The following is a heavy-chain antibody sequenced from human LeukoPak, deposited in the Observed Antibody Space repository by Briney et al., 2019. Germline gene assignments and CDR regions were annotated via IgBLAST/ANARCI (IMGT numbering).Heavy chain of an antibody. J-gene: IGHJ4*02. CDR2: INHSGST. V-gene: IGHV4-34*01. Sequence: SETLSLTCTVSGGPMSSYYWSWTRQPPGKGLEWIGEINHSGSTNYNPSLKSRVTISVDTSKNQFSLKLSSVTAADTAVYYCARAVIAAAGTDYWGQGTLVTVSS. CDR3: ARAVIAAAGTDY. CDR1: GGPMSSYY. D-gene: IGHD6-13*01.